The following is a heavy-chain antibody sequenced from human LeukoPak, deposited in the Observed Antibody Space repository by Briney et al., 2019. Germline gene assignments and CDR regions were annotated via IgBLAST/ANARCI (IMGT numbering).Heavy chain of an antibody. CDR1: GYTLTELS. CDR3: ATATLWFGELYDWYFDL. D-gene: IGHD3-10*01. J-gene: IGHJ2*01. CDR2: FDPEDGET. V-gene: IGHV1-24*01. Sequence: ASVKVSCKVSGYTLTELSMHWVRQAPGKGLEWRGGFDPEDGETIYAQKFQGRVTMTEDTSTDTAYMELSSLRSEDTAVYYCATATLWFGELYDWYFDLWGRGTLVTVSS.